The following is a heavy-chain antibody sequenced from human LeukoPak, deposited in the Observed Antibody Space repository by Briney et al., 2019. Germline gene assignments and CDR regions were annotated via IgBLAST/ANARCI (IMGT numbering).Heavy chain of an antibody. CDR3: ARGRPLDYYYYYMDV. CDR1: GGTFSSYA. CDR2: ITPIFGTA. V-gene: IGHV1-69*05. Sequence: SVKVSCKASGGTFSSYAISWVRQAPGQGLEWMGGITPIFGTANYAQEFQGRVTITTDESTSTAYMELSSLRSEDTAVYYCARGRPLDYYYYYMDVWGKGTTVTVSS. J-gene: IGHJ6*03. D-gene: IGHD1-1*01.